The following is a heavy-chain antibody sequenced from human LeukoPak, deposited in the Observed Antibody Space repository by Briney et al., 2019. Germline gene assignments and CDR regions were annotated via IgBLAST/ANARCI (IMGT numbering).Heavy chain of an antibody. CDR1: GGSFSGYY. J-gene: IGHJ3*02. Sequence: SETLSLTCAVYGGSFSGYYWSWIRQPPGKGLEWIGEINHSGSTNYNPSLKSRVTISVDTSKNQFSLKLSSVTAADTAVYYCARSPMVRGVEGAFDIWGQGTMVTVSS. CDR3: ARSPMVRGVEGAFDI. V-gene: IGHV4-34*01. D-gene: IGHD3-10*01. CDR2: INHSGST.